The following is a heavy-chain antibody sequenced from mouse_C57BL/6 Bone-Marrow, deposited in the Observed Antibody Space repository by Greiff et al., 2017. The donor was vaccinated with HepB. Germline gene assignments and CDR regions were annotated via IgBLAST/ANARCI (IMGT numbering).Heavy chain of an antibody. CDR1: GFTFSSYA. J-gene: IGHJ4*01. CDR2: ISSGGDYI. Sequence: EVKVEESGEGLVKPGGSLKLSCAASGFTFSSYAMSWVRQTPEKRLEWVAYISSGGDYIYYADTVKGRFTISRDNARNTLYLQMSSLKSEDTAMYYCTREDGSSSYYAMDYWGQGTSVTVSS. V-gene: IGHV5-9-1*02. D-gene: IGHD1-1*01. CDR3: TREDGSSSYYAMDY.